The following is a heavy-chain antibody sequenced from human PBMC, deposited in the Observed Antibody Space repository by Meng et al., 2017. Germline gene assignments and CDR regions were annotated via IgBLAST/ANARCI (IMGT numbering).Heavy chain of an antibody. CDR1: GFTFSSYE. D-gene: IGHD6-6*01. CDR2: ISSSGSTI. Sequence: GGSLRLSCAASGFTFSSYEMNWVRQAPGKGLEWVSYISSSGSTIYYADSVKGRFTISRDNAKNSLYLQMNSLRAEDTAVYYCARLVLIYDAFDIWGQGTMVTVSS. V-gene: IGHV3-48*03. J-gene: IGHJ3*02. CDR3: ARLVLIYDAFDI.